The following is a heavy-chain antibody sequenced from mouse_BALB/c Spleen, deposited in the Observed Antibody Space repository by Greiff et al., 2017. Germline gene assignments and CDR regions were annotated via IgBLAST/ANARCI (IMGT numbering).Heavy chain of an antibody. J-gene: IGHJ4*01. D-gene: IGHD2-12*01. V-gene: IGHV2-6-7*01. CDR2: IWGDGST. CDR3: ARDQGRRQKNYAMDY. CDR1: GFSLTGYG. Sequence: VMLVESGPGLVAPSQSLSITCTVSGFSLTGYGVNWVRQPPGKGLEWLGMIWGDGSTDYNSAPNSRLSISTDNSKSQVFLKMNSLLTDDTARYYCARDQGRRQKNYAMDYWGQGTSVTVSS.